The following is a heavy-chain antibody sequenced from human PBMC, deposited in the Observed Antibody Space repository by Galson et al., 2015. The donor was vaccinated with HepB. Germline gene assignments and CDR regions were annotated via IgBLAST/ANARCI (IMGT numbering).Heavy chain of an antibody. Sequence: QSGAEVKKPGESLRISCKGSGYSFTSYWISWVRQMPGKGLEWMGRIDPSDSYTNYSPSFQGHVTISADKSISTAYLQWSSLKASDTAMYYCARHIVSGYSSGWSSRPGYYYYGMDVWGQGTTVTVSS. CDR3: ARHIVSGYSSGWSSRPGYYYYGMDV. J-gene: IGHJ6*02. V-gene: IGHV5-10-1*01. CDR2: IDPSDSYT. D-gene: IGHD6-19*01. CDR1: GYSFTSYW.